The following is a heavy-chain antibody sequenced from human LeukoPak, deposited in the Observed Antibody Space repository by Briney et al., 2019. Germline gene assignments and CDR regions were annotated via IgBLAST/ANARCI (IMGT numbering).Heavy chain of an antibody. Sequence: PGGSLRLSCAASGFTFVSCEMNWVRQAPGKGLEWVSYISSSGSTIYYADSVKGRFAISRDNAKNSLYLQMNILRAEDTTVYYCARGGVYYDSSGPDYWGQGTLVTVSS. CDR1: GFTFVSCE. CDR2: ISSSGSTI. J-gene: IGHJ4*02. CDR3: ARGGVYYDSSGPDY. V-gene: IGHV3-48*03. D-gene: IGHD3-22*01.